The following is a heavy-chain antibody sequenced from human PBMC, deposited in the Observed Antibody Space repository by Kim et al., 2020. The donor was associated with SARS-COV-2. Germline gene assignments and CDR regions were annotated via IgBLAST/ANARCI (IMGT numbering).Heavy chain of an antibody. Sequence: SMKDRFTISRDNSNNTLYLKMHSLRAEDTAVYYCARDLPVSAAVTDYMDVWGKGTAVTVSS. V-gene: IGHV3-30*07. J-gene: IGHJ6*03. CDR3: ARDLPVSAAVTDYMDV. D-gene: IGHD2-2*01.